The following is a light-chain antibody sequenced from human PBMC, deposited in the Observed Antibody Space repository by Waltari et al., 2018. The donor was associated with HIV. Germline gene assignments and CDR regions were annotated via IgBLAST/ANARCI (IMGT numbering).Light chain of an antibody. J-gene: IGKJ4*01. CDR3: QQLKSYPLT. CDR2: SAS. V-gene: IGKV1-9*01. CDR1: QGISNY. Sequence: IQLTQSPSFLSASIGDRVSFTCRASQGISNYLAWYQQKPGKAPNLLIYSASTLLSGVPSRFSGSGSGTEFTLTISSLQPAYFATYYCQQLKSYPLTFGGGTKVAIK.